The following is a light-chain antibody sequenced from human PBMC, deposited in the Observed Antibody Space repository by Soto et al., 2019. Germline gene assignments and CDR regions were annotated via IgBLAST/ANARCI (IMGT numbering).Light chain of an antibody. CDR1: QSVSSN. V-gene: IGKV3-11*01. J-gene: IGKJ3*01. CDR2: DAS. Sequence: DIVLTQSPATLSLSPGERATLSCRASQSVSSNLAWYQQKFGQAPRLLIYDASKRATGIPARFSGSGSGTDFPLTIGSLEPKDFAVYYGHQLSNWLPITLAPGTKG. CDR3: HQLSNWLPIT.